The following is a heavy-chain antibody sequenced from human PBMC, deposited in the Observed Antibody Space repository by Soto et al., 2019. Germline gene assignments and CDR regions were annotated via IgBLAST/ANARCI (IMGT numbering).Heavy chain of an antibody. CDR1: GFTFSSYA. CDR2: IRGSGGTT. CDR3: ANARYSDCWYQFAY. V-gene: IGHV3-23*01. Sequence: EVRLWESGGGLVQPGGSLRLSCAASGFTFSSYAMSWLRQAPGKGLEWVSLIRGSGGTTKYADTVIGRFTISRDNSKNTLYLEMNSRRDEDTAVYYSANARYSDCWYQFAYWGQGTLVSVSS. J-gene: IGHJ4*02. D-gene: IGHD2-21*01.